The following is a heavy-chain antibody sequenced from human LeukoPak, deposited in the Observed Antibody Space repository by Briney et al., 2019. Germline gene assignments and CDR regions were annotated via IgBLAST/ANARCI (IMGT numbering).Heavy chain of an antibody. CDR1: GYSISRGYH. D-gene: IGHD1-1*01. J-gene: IGHJ4*02. V-gene: IGHV4-38-2*01. Sequence: SETLSLTCAVSGYSISRGYHWGWIRQPPGKGLEWIGSIHHSGSTYYNSSLKSRVTISVDTTKNQFSLKVSSVTAADTAVYYCARVNWNPDYWGQGTLVTVSS. CDR3: ARVNWNPDY. CDR2: IHHSGST.